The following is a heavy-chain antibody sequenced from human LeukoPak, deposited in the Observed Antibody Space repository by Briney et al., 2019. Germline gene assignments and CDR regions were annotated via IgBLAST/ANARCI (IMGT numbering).Heavy chain of an antibody. CDR2: IYTSGST. D-gene: IGHD3-10*01. Sequence: NPSETLSLTCTVSGGSLSSSCYYWSWIRQPPRKGLEWIGRIYTSGSTNYNPSLKSRVTMSVDTSKNQFSLKLSSVTAADTAVYYCASFYGSGSYWGQGTLVTVSS. J-gene: IGHJ4*02. CDR3: ASFYGSGSY. CDR1: GGSLSSSCYY. V-gene: IGHV4-61*02.